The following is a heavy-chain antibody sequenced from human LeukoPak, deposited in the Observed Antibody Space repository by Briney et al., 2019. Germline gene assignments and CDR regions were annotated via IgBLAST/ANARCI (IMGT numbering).Heavy chain of an antibody. V-gene: IGHV3-21*01. D-gene: IGHD6-13*01. CDR1: GFTFGSYT. Sequence: GGSLRLSCAASGFTFGSYTMNRVRRAPGKGLEWVSSISGSSRHKYYADSVKGRFTISRDNAKNSLYLQMNSLRAEDTAVYYCARTANFAAGYYIDYWGQGTLVTVSS. CDR3: ARTANFAAGYYIDY. J-gene: IGHJ4*02. CDR2: ISGSSRHK.